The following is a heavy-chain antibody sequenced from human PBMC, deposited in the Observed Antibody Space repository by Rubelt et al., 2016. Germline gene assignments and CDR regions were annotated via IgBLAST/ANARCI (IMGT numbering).Heavy chain of an antibody. V-gene: IGHV4-34*01. Sequence: QVQLQQWGAGLLKPSETLSLTCAVYGGSLNDYYWGWIRQPPGKGLEWIGEINHSGSTNYNPSLKSRLTISLERSKNQLSLSLNSVTATDTAVYYCARGWGYSNNGEISDAFDIWGQGTMVTVSS. CDR3: ARGWGYSNNGEISDAFDI. CDR2: INHSGST. D-gene: IGHD5-12*01. J-gene: IGHJ3*02. CDR1: GGSLNDYY.